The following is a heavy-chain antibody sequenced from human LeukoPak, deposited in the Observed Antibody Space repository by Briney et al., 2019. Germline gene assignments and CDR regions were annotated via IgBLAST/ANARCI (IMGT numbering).Heavy chain of an antibody. V-gene: IGHV3-23*01. CDR3: AKGAATGLVDWFDP. Sequence: GSLRLSCAASGFIFSNYALMWVRQAPGEGLEWVSSITGRGDNTFYADSVKGRFSLFRDNSKNMLYLQMYSLGAEDTAMYYCAKGAATGLVDWFDPWGQGTLVTVSS. CDR2: ITGRGDNT. CDR1: GFIFSNYA. D-gene: IGHD6-13*01. J-gene: IGHJ5*02.